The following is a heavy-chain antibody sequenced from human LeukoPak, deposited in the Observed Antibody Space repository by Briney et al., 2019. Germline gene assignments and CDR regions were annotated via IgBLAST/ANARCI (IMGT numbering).Heavy chain of an antibody. J-gene: IGHJ1*01. CDR3: ARASLRTSYFQH. Sequence: PGGSLRLSCAASGFTFSSYAMHWVRQAPGKGLEWVAVISYDGSNKYYADSVKGRFTISRDNSKNTLYLQMNSLRAEDTAVYYCARASLRTSYFQHWGQGTLVTVSS. CDR2: ISYDGSNK. CDR1: GFTFSSYA. D-gene: IGHD4-17*01. V-gene: IGHV3-30-3*01.